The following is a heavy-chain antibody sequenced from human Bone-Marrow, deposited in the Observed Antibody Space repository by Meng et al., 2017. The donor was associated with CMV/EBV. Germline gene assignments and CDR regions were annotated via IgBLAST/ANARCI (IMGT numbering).Heavy chain of an antibody. CDR1: GFTFSSYW. Sequence: GESLKISCAASGFTFSSYWMHWVRQAPGKGLVWVARIDFVGSSRTYVDTVQGRFTVSRDNAKNTLYLQMNSLRAEDTAVYYCARQYSSGWNYAMDVWGQGTTVTVSS. CDR2: IDFVGSSR. J-gene: IGHJ6*02. CDR3: ARQYSSGWNYAMDV. V-gene: IGHV3-74*01. D-gene: IGHD6-19*01.